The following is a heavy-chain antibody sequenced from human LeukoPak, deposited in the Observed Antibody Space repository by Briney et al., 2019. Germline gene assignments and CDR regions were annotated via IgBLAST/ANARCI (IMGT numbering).Heavy chain of an antibody. V-gene: IGHV4-61*02. CDR3: ARVSEVAGTEYWYFDL. D-gene: IGHD6-19*01. J-gene: IGHJ2*01. CDR2: IYTSGST. CDR1: GGSISSGSYY. Sequence: PSETLSLTCTVSGGSISSGSYYWSWIRQPAGKGLEWIGRIYTSGSTNYNPSLKSRVTISVDTSKNQFSLKLSSVTAADTAVYYCARVSEVAGTEYWYFDLWGRGTLVTVSS.